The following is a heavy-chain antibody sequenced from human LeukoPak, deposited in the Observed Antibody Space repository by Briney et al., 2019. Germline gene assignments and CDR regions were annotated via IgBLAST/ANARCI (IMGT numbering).Heavy chain of an antibody. CDR2: ISYDGSNK. D-gene: IGHD3-3*02. J-gene: IGHJ6*03. V-gene: IGHV3-30*03. Sequence: SLGCPRLSPAPSGFTSSSYSMHSGCQRPRKRLGRGAVISYDGSNKYYADAVKGRFTISRDNSKNTLYLQMNSLRAEDTAVYYCARPYLEWSLKFYMDVWGKGTTVTVSS. CDR3: ARPYLEWSLKFYMDV. CDR1: GFTSSSYS.